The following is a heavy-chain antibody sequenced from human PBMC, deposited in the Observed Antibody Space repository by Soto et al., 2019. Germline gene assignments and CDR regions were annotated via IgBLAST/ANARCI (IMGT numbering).Heavy chain of an antibody. CDR3: ATGKALVFFFFQAEDGIRDVRSVSAFLLNRSSDL. Sequence: GKGLEWMGYIYYSGSTNYKPSLKSRITKSGDTTKNQFSMKLSSVTAAYTAVYYCATGKALVFFFFQAEDGIRDVRSVSAFLLNRSSDL. V-gene: IGHV4-59*12. J-gene: IGHJ2*01. D-gene: IGHD3-10*02. CDR2: IYYSGST.